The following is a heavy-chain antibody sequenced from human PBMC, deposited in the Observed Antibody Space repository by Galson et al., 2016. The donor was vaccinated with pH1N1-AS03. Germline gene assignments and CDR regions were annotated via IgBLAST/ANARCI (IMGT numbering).Heavy chain of an antibody. CDR1: GFTFSDFD. Sequence: SLRLSCAASGFTFSDFDMHWVRHVSRKGLEWVSGIESAGDTYYAASVKGRFTISRENAKNSLYLQMSSVTAGDKAVYYCARDPHGLDVWGQGTAVTVSS. V-gene: IGHV3-13*01. CDR3: ARDPHGLDV. CDR2: IESAGDT. J-gene: IGHJ6*02.